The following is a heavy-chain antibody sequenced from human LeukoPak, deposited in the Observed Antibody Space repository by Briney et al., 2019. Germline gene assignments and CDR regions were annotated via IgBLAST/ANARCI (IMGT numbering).Heavy chain of an antibody. CDR2: ISGSGGST. J-gene: IGHJ5*02. CDR3: AKDQKWLRLNWFDP. D-gene: IGHD5-12*01. Sequence: PGGSLRLSCAASGFTFSSYGMSWVRQAPGKGLEWVSAISGSGGSTYYADSVKGRFTISRDNSKNTLYLQMNSLRAEDTAVYYCAKDQKWLRLNWFDPWGQGTLVTVSS. CDR1: GFTFSSYG. V-gene: IGHV3-23*01.